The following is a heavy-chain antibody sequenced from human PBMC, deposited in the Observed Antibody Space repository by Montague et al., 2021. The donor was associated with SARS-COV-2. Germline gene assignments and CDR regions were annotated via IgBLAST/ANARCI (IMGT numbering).Heavy chain of an antibody. D-gene: IGHD2-15*01. J-gene: IGHJ6*04. Sequence: SETLSLTCSRLGEWNSGADRKRIRLNPRHHGDSYADVCYKGRSSYNSSLKSRVTISVDTSKNQVSLNLRSVTAADTAVYFCVRADRRDPDTPHLYYYKGMDLWGKGTTVTVSS. V-gene: IGHV4-61*01. CDR1: GEWNSGADR. CDR2: VCYKGRS. CDR3: VRADRRDPDTPHLYYYKGMDL.